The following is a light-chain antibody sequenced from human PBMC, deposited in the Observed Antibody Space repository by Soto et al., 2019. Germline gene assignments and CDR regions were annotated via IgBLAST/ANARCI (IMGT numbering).Light chain of an antibody. J-gene: IGLJ3*02. Sequence: QSALTQPASVSGSPGQSITISCTGTNGDVGAYDYVSWYQQHPGKAPKLMISQVNNRPSGVSNRFSGSKFGNTASLTVSGLQAEDEADYYCCSYAGNSNLVFGGGTKVTVL. V-gene: IGLV2-14*01. CDR2: QVN. CDR3: CSYAGNSNLV. CDR1: NGDVGAYDY.